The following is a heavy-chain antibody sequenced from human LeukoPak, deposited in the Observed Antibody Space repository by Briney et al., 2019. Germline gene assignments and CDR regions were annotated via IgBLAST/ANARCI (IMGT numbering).Heavy chain of an antibody. J-gene: IGHJ5*02. CDR2: IYYSGST. V-gene: IGHV4-59*01. CDR3: ARARWGAVAGSYWFDP. Sequence: SETLSLTCTVSGGSISSYYWSWIRQPPGKGLEWIGYIYYSGSTNYNPSLKSRVTISVDTPKNQFSLKLSSVTAADTAVYYCARARWGAVAGSYWFDPWGQGTLVTVSS. D-gene: IGHD6-19*01. CDR1: GGSISSYY.